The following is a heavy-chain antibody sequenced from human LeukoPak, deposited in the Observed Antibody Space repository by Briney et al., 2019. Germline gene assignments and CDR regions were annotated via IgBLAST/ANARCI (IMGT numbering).Heavy chain of an antibody. D-gene: IGHD6-13*01. CDR3: ARTTEAHSRRTRCYDYYMDV. V-gene: IGHV4-59*01. CDR2: IYYSGST. J-gene: IGHJ6*03. Sequence: SETLSLTCTVSGGSISSYYWSWIRQPPGKGLEWIGYIYYSGSTNYNPSLKSRVTISVDTSKNQFSLKLSSVTAADTAVYYCARTTEAHSRRTRCYDYYMDVWGKGTTVTVSS. CDR1: GGSISSYY.